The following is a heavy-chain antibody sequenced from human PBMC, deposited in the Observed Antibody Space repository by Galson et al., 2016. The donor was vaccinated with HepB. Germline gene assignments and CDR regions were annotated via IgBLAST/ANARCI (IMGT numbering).Heavy chain of an antibody. D-gene: IGHD6-19*01. CDR1: GFTFSNYW. CDR2: IKRDGSEK. J-gene: IGHJ6*02. Sequence: RLSCAASGFTFSNYWMSWVRQPPGKGLEWVGNIKRDGSEKYYLDSMKGRFTISRDNVKESVYLQMNSLRVEDTAVYYCARRADTQRRIAGWGWGMDVWGRGTTVTVSS. V-gene: IGHV3-7*01. CDR3: ARRADTQRRIAGWGWGMDV.